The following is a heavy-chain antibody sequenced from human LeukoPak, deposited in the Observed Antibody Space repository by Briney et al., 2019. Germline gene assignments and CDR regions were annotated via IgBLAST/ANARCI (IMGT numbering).Heavy chain of an antibody. CDR2: IYYSGST. CDR3: ARRVGNGWYGYFDY. J-gene: IGHJ4*02. CDR1: GGSISSYY. D-gene: IGHD6-19*01. Sequence: SETLPLTCTVSGGSISSYYWSWIRQPPGKGLEWIGYIYYSGSTNYNPSLKSRVTISVDTSKNEFSLKLSSVTAADTAVYYCARRVGNGWYGYFDYWGQGTLVTVSS. V-gene: IGHV4-59*08.